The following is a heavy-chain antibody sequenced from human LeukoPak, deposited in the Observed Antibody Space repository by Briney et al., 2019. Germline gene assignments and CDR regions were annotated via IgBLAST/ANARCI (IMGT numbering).Heavy chain of an antibody. J-gene: IGHJ4*02. CDR1: GFTFSDYY. CDR2: ISSSGSTI. V-gene: IGHV3-11*04. D-gene: IGHD3-3*01. Sequence: GGSLRLSCAASGFTFSDYYMSWISQAPGKGLEWVSYISSSGSTIYYADSVKGRFTISRDNAKNSLYLQMNSLRAEDTAVYYCARAIVYYDFWSGPLNFDYWGQGTLVTVSS. CDR3: ARAIVYYDFWSGPLNFDY.